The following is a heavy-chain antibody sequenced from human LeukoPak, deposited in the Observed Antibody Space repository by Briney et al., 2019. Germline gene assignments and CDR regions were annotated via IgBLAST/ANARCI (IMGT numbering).Heavy chain of an antibody. CDR3: ARDRYYDFWSGPGPTPWYFDL. D-gene: IGHD3-3*01. Sequence: SETLSLTCTVSGGSISSYYWSWIRQPAGKGLEWIGRIYTSGGTNYNPSLKSRVTMSVDTSKNQFSLKLSSVTAADTAVYYCARDRYYDFWSGPGPTPWYFDLWGRGTLVTVSS. CDR2: IYTSGGT. CDR1: GGSISSYY. V-gene: IGHV4-4*07. J-gene: IGHJ2*01.